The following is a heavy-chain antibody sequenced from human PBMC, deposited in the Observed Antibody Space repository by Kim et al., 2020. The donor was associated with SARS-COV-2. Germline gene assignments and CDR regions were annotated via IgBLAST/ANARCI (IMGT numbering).Heavy chain of an antibody. Sequence: ASVKVSCKASGYTFTSYYMHWVRQAPGQGLEWMGIINPSGGSTSYAQKFQGRVTMTRDTSTSTVYMELSSLRSEDTAVYYCARGYSSGWYQLEALNVDYWGQGTLVTVSS. CDR3: ARGYSSGWYQLEALNVDY. CDR2: INPSGGST. D-gene: IGHD6-19*01. V-gene: IGHV1-46*01. J-gene: IGHJ4*02. CDR1: GYTFTSYY.